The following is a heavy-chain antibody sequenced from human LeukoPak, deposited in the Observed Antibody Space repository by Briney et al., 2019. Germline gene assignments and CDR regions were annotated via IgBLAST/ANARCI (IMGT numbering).Heavy chain of an antibody. Sequence: PSETLSLTRAVYGGSFSGYYWSWIRQPPGKGRDWMGEINHSGNTNYNPSLKSRVTISVDTSKNQFSLKLSSVTAADTAVYYCARGSWYYLDYWGQGTLVTVSS. CDR2: INHSGNT. J-gene: IGHJ4*02. CDR1: GGSFSGYY. CDR3: ARGSWYYLDY. V-gene: IGHV4-34*01. D-gene: IGHD6-13*01.